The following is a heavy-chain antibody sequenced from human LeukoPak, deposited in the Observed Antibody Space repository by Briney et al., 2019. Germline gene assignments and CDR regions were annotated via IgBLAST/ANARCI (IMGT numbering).Heavy chain of an antibody. CDR1: GYTFTGYY. V-gene: IGHV1-2*02. CDR3: ARVRLSYYDSSKGAFDI. CDR2: INPNSGGT. J-gene: IGHJ3*02. D-gene: IGHD3-22*01. Sequence: ASVKVSCKASGYTFTGYYMHWVRQAPGQGLEWMGWINPNSGGTNYAQKFQGRVTMTRDTSISTAYMELSRLRSDDTAVYYCARVRLSYYDSSKGAFDIWGQGTMVTVSS.